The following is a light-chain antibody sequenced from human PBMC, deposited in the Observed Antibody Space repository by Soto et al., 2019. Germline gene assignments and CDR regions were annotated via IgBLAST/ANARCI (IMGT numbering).Light chain of an antibody. J-gene: IGKJ5*01. Sequence: IVFAQSPATLSFSPGERATISCRATQSVSSNLAWYQQKTGKAPRLLIYGASSRATGIPARLSGSGSGTEFTLTISSLQSEDSGVYYCQQYNKWPAEITFGQGTRLEIK. CDR3: QQYNKWPAEIT. CDR2: GAS. V-gene: IGKV3D-15*01. CDR1: QSVSSN.